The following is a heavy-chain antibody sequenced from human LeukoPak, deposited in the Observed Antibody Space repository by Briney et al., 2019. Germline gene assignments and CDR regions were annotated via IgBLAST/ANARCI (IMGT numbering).Heavy chain of an antibody. Sequence: SETLSLTCTVSGGSISSYYWSWLRQPPGKGLEWIGYIYYSGSTNYNPSLKSRVTISVDTSKNQFSLKLSSVTAADTAVYYCASLHRYGSGRPWGQGTLVTVSS. CDR3: ASLHRYGSGRP. CDR1: GGSISSYY. CDR2: IYYSGST. J-gene: IGHJ5*02. V-gene: IGHV4-59*08. D-gene: IGHD3-10*01.